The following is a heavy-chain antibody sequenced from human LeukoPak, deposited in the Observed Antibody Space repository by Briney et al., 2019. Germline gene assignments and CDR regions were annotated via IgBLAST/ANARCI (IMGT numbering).Heavy chain of an antibody. V-gene: IGHV3-15*01. CDR3: TTFGLAATFVDY. CDR2: IKSKTDGGTT. CDR1: GLTFSNFW. Sequence: PGGSLRLSRGASGLTFSNFWMSWVRQAPGKGLEWVGRIKSKTDGGTTDYAAPVKGRFTISRDDSKNTLYLQMNSLKTEDTAVYYCTTFGLAATFVDYWGQGTLVTVSS. D-gene: IGHD2-15*01. J-gene: IGHJ4*02.